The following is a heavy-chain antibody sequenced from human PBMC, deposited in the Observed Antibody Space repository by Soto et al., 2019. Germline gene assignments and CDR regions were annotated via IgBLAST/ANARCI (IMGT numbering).Heavy chain of an antibody. J-gene: IGHJ3*02. CDR2: VSGDGRDT. CDR1: GFSFSWAG. V-gene: IGHV3-30*19. Sequence: QVQLVQSGGGAVLPGNSLRLSCEASGFSFSWAGMHWLRQTPGKGLEWVAAVSGDGRDTRYADSVKGRFTISRDNSKNRLFLQMHSLGVEDAALYYCARGLNKAAGGAFDIWGQGTLVTVSS. CDR3: ARGLNKAAGGAFDI. D-gene: IGHD3-16*01.